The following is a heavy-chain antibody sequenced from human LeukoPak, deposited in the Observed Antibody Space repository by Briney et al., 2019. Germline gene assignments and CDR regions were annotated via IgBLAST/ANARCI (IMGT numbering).Heavy chain of an antibody. V-gene: IGHV4-34*01. CDR1: GGSFSGYY. Sequence: SETLSLTCAVYGGSFSGYYWSWIRQPPGKGLEWIGEINHSGSTNFNPSLKSRVTISVDTSKNQFSLKLSSVTAADTAVYYCARLGYYGSGSYYNPLRGNYYHYYMDVWGKGTTVTISS. D-gene: IGHD3-10*01. J-gene: IGHJ6*03. CDR2: INHSGST. CDR3: ARLGYYGSGSYYNPLRGNYYHYYMDV.